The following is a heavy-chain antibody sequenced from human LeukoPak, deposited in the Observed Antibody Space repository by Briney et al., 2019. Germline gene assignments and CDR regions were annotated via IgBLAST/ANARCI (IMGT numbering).Heavy chain of an antibody. Sequence: SETLSLTCTVSGGSISSYYWSWIRQPPGKGLEWIGYIYYSGSTNYNPSLESRVTISVDTSKNQFSLKLSSVTAADTAVYYCARLFGGPVGIDYWGQGTLVTVSS. CDR3: ARLFGGPVGIDY. D-gene: IGHD3-16*01. CDR2: IYYSGST. V-gene: IGHV4-59*08. CDR1: GGSISSYY. J-gene: IGHJ4*02.